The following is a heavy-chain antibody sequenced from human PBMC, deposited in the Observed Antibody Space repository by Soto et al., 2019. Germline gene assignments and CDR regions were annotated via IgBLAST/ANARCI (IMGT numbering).Heavy chain of an antibody. Sequence: GGSLRLSCAASGFTFGNYWMTWVRQAPGKGLEWVANIKGDGSAKSYLDSVRGRFTVSRDNAENSLFLQMNSLRAEDTAVYYCAKHLWFGELPNYYYYYGMDVWGQGTTVTVSS. V-gene: IGHV3-7*05. D-gene: IGHD3-10*01. CDR2: IKGDGSAK. CDR1: GFTFGNYW. CDR3: AKHLWFGELPNYYYYYGMDV. J-gene: IGHJ6*02.